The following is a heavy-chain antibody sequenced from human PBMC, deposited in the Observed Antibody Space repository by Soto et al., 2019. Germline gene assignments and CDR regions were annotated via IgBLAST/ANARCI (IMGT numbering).Heavy chain of an antibody. D-gene: IGHD1-26*01. V-gene: IGHV3-53*01. Sequence: GGFLRRYCATTGFTVCGNHLCWVRQAPGKGLEWVSVIYSGGSTYYADSVKGRFTISRDNSKNTLYLQMNSLRAEDTAVYYCASLGPRIVGATDYWGQGT. CDR1: GFTVCGNH. J-gene: IGHJ4*02. CDR2: IYSGGST. CDR3: ASLGPRIVGATDY.